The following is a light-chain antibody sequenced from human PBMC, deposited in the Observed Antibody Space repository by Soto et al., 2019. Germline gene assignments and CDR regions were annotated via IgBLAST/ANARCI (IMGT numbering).Light chain of an antibody. Sequence: DIQMTQSPSSLSASVGDRVTITCRASQSISSYLNWYQQKPGKAPKLLIYAASNLQSGVPSRFSGSGSGTDFTLTISSLQPEDFATYYCQQSYSTPATFGGGTKVEIK. CDR1: QSISSY. V-gene: IGKV1-39*01. CDR3: QQSYSTPAT. CDR2: AAS. J-gene: IGKJ4*01.